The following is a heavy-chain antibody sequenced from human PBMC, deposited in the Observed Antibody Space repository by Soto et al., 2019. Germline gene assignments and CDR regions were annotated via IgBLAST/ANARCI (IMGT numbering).Heavy chain of an antibody. Sequence: PSETLSLTCTVSGGSISSYDWSWIRQPPGKGLEWIGYIYYSGSTNYNPSLKSRVTISVDTSKNQFSLKLSSVTAADTAVYYCASAKGSSWSALSWGTRTLVSVS. CDR3: ASAKGSSWSALS. CDR2: IYYSGST. J-gene: IGHJ5*02. CDR1: GGSISSYD. D-gene: IGHD6-13*01. V-gene: IGHV4-59*08.